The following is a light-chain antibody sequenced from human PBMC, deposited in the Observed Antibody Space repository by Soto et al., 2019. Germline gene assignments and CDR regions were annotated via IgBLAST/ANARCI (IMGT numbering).Light chain of an antibody. J-gene: IGKJ1*01. CDR1: ATVATN. Sequence: VMTQSPATLSVSPGERATLSCWARATVATNLSLYQQKPGQAPRLLLSGASTRAAGISVRFHGSGSGPEFTLTISSLRSEDSAIYYCQQYFEWPPMTFGQGTKVEI. V-gene: IGKV3-15*01. CDR3: QQYFEWPPMT. CDR2: GAS.